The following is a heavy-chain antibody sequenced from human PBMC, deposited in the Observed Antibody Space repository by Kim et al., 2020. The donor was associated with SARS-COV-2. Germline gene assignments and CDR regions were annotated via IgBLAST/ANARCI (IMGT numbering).Heavy chain of an antibody. Sequence: GGSLRLSCAASGFTFDDYAMHWVRQAPGKGLEWVSGISWNSGSIGYADSVKGRFTISRDNAKNSLYLQMNSLRAEDTALYYCAKDRDRSGYFPTGAGFDYWGQGTLLTVSS. CDR3: AKDRDRSGYFPTGAGFDY. CDR2: ISWNSGSI. CDR1: GFTFDDYA. J-gene: IGHJ4*02. V-gene: IGHV3-9*01. D-gene: IGHD3-22*01.